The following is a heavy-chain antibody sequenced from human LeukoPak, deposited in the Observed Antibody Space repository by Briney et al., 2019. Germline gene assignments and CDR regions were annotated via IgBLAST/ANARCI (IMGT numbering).Heavy chain of an antibody. V-gene: IGHV4-59*12. Sequence: PSETLPLTCTVSGGSISSYYWSWIRQPPGKGLEWIGYIYYSGSTNYNPSLKSRVTISVDTSKNQFSLKLSSVTAADTAVYYCARDNNYYGSGSYHDYWGQGTLVTVSS. CDR3: ARDNNYYGSGSYHDY. D-gene: IGHD3-10*01. J-gene: IGHJ4*02. CDR1: GGSISSYY. CDR2: IYYSGST.